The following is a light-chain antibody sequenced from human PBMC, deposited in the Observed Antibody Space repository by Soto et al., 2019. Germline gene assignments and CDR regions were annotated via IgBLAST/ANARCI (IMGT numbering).Light chain of an antibody. CDR1: QTIYTY. V-gene: IGKV1-39*01. CDR2: ATS. CDR3: QHSYSAPYT. J-gene: IGKJ2*01. Sequence: IQMTQSQSSVSASVGDRVTITCRPSQTIYTYVNWYQQKPGEAPKLLIFATSTLQSGVPSRFSGSKSGTDFFFTINSLQPEDFSTFYCQHSYSAPYTFGQGTKVELK.